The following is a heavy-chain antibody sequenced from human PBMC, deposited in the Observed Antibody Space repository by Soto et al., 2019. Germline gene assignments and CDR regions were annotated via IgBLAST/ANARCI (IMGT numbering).Heavy chain of an antibody. CDR1: EYNFATYW. CDR2: IYPHDSDT. Sequence: GESLKISCKGSEYNFATYWIGWVRQMPGKGLEWMAFIYPHDSDTRYSPSFQDQVTISADKSIGTAYLHWTSLQASDTATYYCVRRLDNTLDSWGQGTLVTVSS. V-gene: IGHV5-51*01. CDR3: VRRLDNTLDS. J-gene: IGHJ4*02. D-gene: IGHD1-20*01.